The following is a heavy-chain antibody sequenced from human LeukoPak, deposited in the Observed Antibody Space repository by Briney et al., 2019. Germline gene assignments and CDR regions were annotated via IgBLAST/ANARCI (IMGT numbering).Heavy chain of an antibody. V-gene: IGHV3-30*02. CDR1: GFTFSSYG. D-gene: IGHD3-10*01. Sequence: GGSLRLSCAASGFTFSSYGMQWVRQAPGRGLEWVAFIQYDGRNKYYADSVKGRFTISRDNSKNTLYLQMNSLRAADTAVYYCARSKVGGSGSWRGVYMDVWGKGTTVTISS. J-gene: IGHJ6*03. CDR2: IQYDGRNK. CDR3: ARSKVGGSGSWRGVYMDV.